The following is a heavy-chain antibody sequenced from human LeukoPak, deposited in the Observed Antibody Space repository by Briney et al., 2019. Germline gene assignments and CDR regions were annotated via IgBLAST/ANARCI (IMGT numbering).Heavy chain of an antibody. CDR1: GFTFSSYS. J-gene: IGHJ4*02. CDR2: ISSSSSTI. CDR3: AKVGGFWDYVWGSYPGYFDY. D-gene: IGHD3-16*02. V-gene: IGHV3-48*01. Sequence: GGSLRLSCAASGFTFSSYSMNWVRQAPGKGLEWVSYISSSSSTIYYADSVKGRFTISRDNAKNSLYLQMNSLRADDTAIYYCAKVGGFWDYVWGSYPGYFDYWGQGTLVTVSS.